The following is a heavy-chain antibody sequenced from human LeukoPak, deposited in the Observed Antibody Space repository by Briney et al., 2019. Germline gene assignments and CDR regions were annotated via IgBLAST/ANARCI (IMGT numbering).Heavy chain of an antibody. J-gene: IGHJ4*02. CDR2: IYYSGST. D-gene: IGHD6-19*01. CDR1: GFTFSDYY. V-gene: IGHV4-31*02. CDR3: ARARWQWLVNY. Sequence: LRLSCAASGFTFSDYYMSWIRQPPGKGLEWIGYIYYSGSTYYNPSLKSRVTISVDTSKNQFSLKLSSVTAADTAVYYCARARWQWLVNYWGQGTLVTVSS.